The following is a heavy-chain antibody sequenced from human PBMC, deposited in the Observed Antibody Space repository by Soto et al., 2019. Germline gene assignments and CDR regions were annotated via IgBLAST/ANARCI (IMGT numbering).Heavy chain of an antibody. V-gene: IGHV5-51*01. CDR2: IYPGDSDT. D-gene: IGHD6-13*01. CDR1: GYSFTSYW. J-gene: IGHJ3*02. CDR3: ARRGAGAGTNAYDI. Sequence: GESLQISCKGSGYSFTSYWIGWVRQMPGKGLGWMGIIYPGDSDTRYSPSFQGQVTISXXXXXXTXYXQXXXLKAXDTAMDYCARRGAGAGTNAYDIWGRGTMDTVSS.